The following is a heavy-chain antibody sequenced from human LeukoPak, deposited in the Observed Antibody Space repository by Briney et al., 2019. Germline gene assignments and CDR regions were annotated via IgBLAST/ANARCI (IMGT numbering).Heavy chain of an antibody. J-gene: IGHJ4*02. D-gene: IGHD1-26*01. V-gene: IGHV3-69-1*01. CDR2: ISGDSVNI. CDR3: VRDNMGFDY. Sequence: PGGSLRLSCAASGFTFSDYYMNWVRQAPGKGLEWLSFISGDSVNIYYTGSVKGRFTVSRDNARNSQYLQMNSLRVEDTAVYYCVRDNMGFDYWGQGTLVTVSS. CDR1: GFTFSDYY.